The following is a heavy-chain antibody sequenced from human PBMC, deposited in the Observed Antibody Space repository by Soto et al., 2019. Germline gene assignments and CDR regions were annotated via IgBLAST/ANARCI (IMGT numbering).Heavy chain of an antibody. D-gene: IGHD3-10*01. V-gene: IGHV4-31*03. CDR3: ARDQSGYGSGSYYRFGMDV. CDR2: IYYSGST. CDR1: GGSISSGGYY. Sequence: SETLSLTCTVSGGSISSGGYYWSWIRQHPGKGLEWIGYIYYSGSTYYNPSLKSRVTISVDTSKNQFSLKLSSVTAADTAVYYCARDQSGYGSGSYYRFGMDVRGQGTTVTVPS. J-gene: IGHJ6*02.